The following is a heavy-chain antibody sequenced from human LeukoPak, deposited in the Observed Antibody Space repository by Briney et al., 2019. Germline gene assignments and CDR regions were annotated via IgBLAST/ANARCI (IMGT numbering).Heavy chain of an antibody. CDR2: ISGSGDNT. V-gene: IGHV3-23*01. J-gene: IGHJ4*02. Sequence: GGSLRLSCAASGFTFSSYAMSWVRQAPGKGLEWVSAISGSGDNTYYADSVKGRFTVSRDNSKNTLYVQMKSLRAEDTAVYYCAKKSRGSGSYYGDYWGQGILVTVSS. D-gene: IGHD3-10*01. CDR1: GFTFSSYA. CDR3: AKKSRGSGSYYGDY.